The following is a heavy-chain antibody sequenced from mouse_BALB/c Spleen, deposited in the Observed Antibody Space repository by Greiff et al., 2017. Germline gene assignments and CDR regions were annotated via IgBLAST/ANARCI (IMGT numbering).Heavy chain of an antibody. CDR2: IDPENGDT. CDR3: NAGLLRPPMAMDY. J-gene: IGHJ4*01. V-gene: IGHV14-4*02. CDR1: GFNIKDYY. D-gene: IGHD2-3*01. Sequence: EVQLQQSGAELVRSGASVKLSCTASGFNIKDYYMHWVKQRPEQGLEWIGWIDPENGDTEYAPKFQGKATMTADTSSNTAYLQLSSLTSEDTAVYYCNAGLLRPPMAMDYWGQGTSVTVSS.